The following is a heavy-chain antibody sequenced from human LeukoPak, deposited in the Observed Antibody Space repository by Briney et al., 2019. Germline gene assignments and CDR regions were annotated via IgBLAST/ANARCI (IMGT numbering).Heavy chain of an antibody. V-gene: IGHV3-9*01. CDR3: ARQVRYCSSTSCYRIKTEIRGWFDP. D-gene: IGHD2-2*02. J-gene: IGHJ5*02. CDR2: TSWNSGSI. Sequence: GRSLRLSCAASGFTLVVYAMHWVRHAPGKGLEWVSGTSWNSGSIAYADSVKGRFTISRDNAKNSLYLQMNSVRAEDTALYCCARQVRYCSSTSCYRIKTEIRGWFDPWGQGTLVTVSS. CDR1: GFTLVVYA.